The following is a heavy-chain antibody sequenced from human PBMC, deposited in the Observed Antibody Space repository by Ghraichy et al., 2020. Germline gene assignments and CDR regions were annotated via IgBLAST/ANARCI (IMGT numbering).Heavy chain of an antibody. V-gene: IGHV3-23*01. J-gene: IGHJ6*02. CDR1: GFTFTSYA. Sequence: GGSLRLSCAASGFTFTSYAMSWVRQAPGKGLEWVSIIGRSGDDTNYADSVKGRFTISRDDSKNTLSLQMNSLRAEDTSVYYCARVFYVMSVWGQGTTVTVSS. CDR3: ARVFYVMSV. CDR2: IGRSGDDT.